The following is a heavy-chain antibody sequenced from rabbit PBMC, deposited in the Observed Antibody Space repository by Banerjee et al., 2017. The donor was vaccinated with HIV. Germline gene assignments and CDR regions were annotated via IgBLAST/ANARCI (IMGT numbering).Heavy chain of an antibody. D-gene: IGHD6-1*01. V-gene: IGHV1S43*01. CDR1: GIDFSSYYW. J-gene: IGHJ4*01. CDR2: IISSTGTT. CDR3: ARDGYAGYAYAKDL. Sequence: TLTCKASGIDFSSYYWICWVRQAPGKGLELIACIISSTGTTRYASWVNGRFTITRSTSLNTVTLQMTSLTAADTATYFCARDGYAGYAYAKDLWGQGTLVTVS.